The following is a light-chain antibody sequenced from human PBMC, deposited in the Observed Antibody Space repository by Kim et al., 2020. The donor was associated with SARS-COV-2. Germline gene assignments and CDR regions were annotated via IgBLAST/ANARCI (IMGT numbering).Light chain of an antibody. CDR3: QQYKDYPRT. CDR1: QSINNW. V-gene: IGKV1-5*03. CDR2: KAS. J-gene: IGKJ1*01. Sequence: DIQMTQSPSILSASVGDRVTITCRASQSINNWLAWYQQKAGKAPNLLIYKASSLESGVPSRFSGSESGTEFTLTISSLQPDDFATYYCQQYKDYPRTFGQGTKVEIK.